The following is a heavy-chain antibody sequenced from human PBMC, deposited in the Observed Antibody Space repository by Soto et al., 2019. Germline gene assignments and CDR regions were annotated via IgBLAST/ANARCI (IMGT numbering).Heavy chain of an antibody. Sequence: SETLSLTCAVYGGSFSGYYWSWIRQPPGKGLEWIGEINHSGSTNYNPSLKSRVTISVDTSKNQFSLKLSSVTAADTAVYYCARGYLDYYDSSGYYPFYPLNSYHYGMDVCRQGTTVTLSS. CDR2: INHSGST. V-gene: IGHV4-34*01. CDR3: ARGYLDYYDSSGYYPFYPLNSYHYGMDV. CDR1: GGSFSGYY. D-gene: IGHD3-22*01. J-gene: IGHJ6*02.